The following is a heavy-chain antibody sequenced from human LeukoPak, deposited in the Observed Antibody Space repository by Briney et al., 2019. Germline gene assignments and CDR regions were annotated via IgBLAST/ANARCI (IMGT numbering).Heavy chain of an antibody. J-gene: IGHJ4*02. Sequence: SETLSLTCTVSGGSISSYYWSWIRQPPGKGLEWIGEINHSGSTNYNPSLKSRVTISVDTSKNQFSLKLSSVTAADTAVYYCARSTYYYDSSGYYSYWGQGTLVTVSS. CDR2: INHSGST. V-gene: IGHV4-34*01. D-gene: IGHD3-22*01. CDR3: ARSTYYYDSSGYYSY. CDR1: GGSISSYY.